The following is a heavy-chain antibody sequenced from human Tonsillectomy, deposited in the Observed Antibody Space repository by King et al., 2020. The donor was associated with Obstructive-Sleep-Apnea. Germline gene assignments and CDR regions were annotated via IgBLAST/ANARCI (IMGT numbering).Heavy chain of an antibody. V-gene: IGHV3-30*02. CDR2: VRYDGSNK. Sequence: HVQLVESGGGVVQPGRSLRLSCAASGFTFSSYGMHWVRQAPGKGLEGVAFVRYDGSNKYYAASVKGRFTISRDNSNNTLYLQMNSLRAEDTAVYYCAKNEPYSSRWYSSLNYDYYGMDVWGQGTTVTVS. CDR3: AKNEPYSSRWYSSLNYDYYGMDV. CDR1: GFTFSSYG. J-gene: IGHJ6*02. D-gene: IGHD6-13*01.